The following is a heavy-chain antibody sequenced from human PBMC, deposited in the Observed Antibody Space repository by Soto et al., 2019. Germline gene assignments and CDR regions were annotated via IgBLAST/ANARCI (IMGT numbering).Heavy chain of an antibody. V-gene: IGHV3-21*01. D-gene: IGHD2-15*01. CDR2: ISPSTSHI. CDR1: GFTFSSCT. Sequence: EVHLVESGGGLVKPGGSLRLSCAVSGFTFSSCTMNWVRQAPGKGLEWVSSISPSTSHIYYADSVKGRFTIARDNAKNSLFLKMASRGAGDTAVYYCSGCSGGACHQNYGMDVWGPGTRVTVSS. J-gene: IGHJ6*02. CDR3: SGCSGGACHQNYGMDV.